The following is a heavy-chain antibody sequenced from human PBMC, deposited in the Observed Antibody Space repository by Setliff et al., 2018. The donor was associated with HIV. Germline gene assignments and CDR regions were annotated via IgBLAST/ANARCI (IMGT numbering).Heavy chain of an antibody. D-gene: IGHD3-3*01. J-gene: IGHJ4*02. Sequence: SETLSLTCTVSGGSISSYYWSWIRQPAGKGLEWIGRIYTSGSTNYNPSLKSRVTMSVDTSKNQFSLKLSSVTAADTAVYYCARPSLGGAYYNFWSGYIDYWGQGTLVTVSS. CDR1: GGSISSYY. CDR2: IYTSGST. V-gene: IGHV4-4*07. CDR3: ARPSLGGAYYNFWSGYIDY.